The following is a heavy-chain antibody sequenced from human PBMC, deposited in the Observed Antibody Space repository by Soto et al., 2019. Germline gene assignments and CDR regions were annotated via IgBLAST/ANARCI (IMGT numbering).Heavy chain of an antibody. CDR1: GYTFTTHG. V-gene: IGHV5-51*01. Sequence: GASVKVSCKASGYTFTTHGISWDRQAPGQGLEWMGWIRAYNGDSRTAYSSPFQGQVTISADTSISTAYLQWSSLKASETAIYYCVSQMPGEYGMDVWGPGTTVTVSS. CDR3: VSQMPGEYGMDV. CDR2: IRAYNGDSRT. J-gene: IGHJ6*02. D-gene: IGHD3-10*01.